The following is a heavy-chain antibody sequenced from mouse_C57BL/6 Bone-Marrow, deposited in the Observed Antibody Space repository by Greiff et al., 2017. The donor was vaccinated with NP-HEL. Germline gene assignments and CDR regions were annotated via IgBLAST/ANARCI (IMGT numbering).Heavy chain of an antibody. CDR3: ARKAHSTWFAY. Sequence: VQGVESGAELVKPGASVKLSCKASGYTFTSYWMQWVKQRPGQGLEWIGEIDPSDSYTNYNQKFKGKATLTVDTSSSTAYMQLSSLTSEDSAVYYCARKAHSTWFAYWGQGTLVTVSA. V-gene: IGHV1-50*01. J-gene: IGHJ3*01. CDR1: GYTFTSYW. D-gene: IGHD2-5*01. CDR2: IDPSDSYT.